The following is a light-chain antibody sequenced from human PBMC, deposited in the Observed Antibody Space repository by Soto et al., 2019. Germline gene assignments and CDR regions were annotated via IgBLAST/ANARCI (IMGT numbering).Light chain of an antibody. J-gene: IGKJ5*01. CDR3: QQRNIWPPVT. Sequence: EIVLTQSPDTLSVSPGDGATLSCRASQNVKDHLAWYQQKPGQSPRLLIYDASNRATGIPARFNGSGSGTDFTLTIASLEPEDFAVYYCQQRNIWPPVTFGQGTRLEIK. V-gene: IGKV3-11*01. CDR2: DAS. CDR1: QNVKDH.